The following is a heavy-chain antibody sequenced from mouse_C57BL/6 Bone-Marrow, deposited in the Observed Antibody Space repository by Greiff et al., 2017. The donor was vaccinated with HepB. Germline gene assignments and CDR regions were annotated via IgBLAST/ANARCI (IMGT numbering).Heavy chain of an antibody. D-gene: IGHD2-1*01. CDR3: ARWRNPYYFDY. J-gene: IGHJ2*01. Sequence: VEPGASVKISCKASGYAFSSSWMNWVKQRPGKGLEWIGRIYPGDGDTNYNGKFKGKATLTADKSSSTAYMQLSSLTSEDSAVYFCARWRNPYYFDYWGQGTTLTVSS. CDR2: IYPGDGDT. V-gene: IGHV1-82*01. CDR1: GYAFSSSW.